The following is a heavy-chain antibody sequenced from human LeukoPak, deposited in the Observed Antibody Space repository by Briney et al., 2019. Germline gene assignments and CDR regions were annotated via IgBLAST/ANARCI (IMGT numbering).Heavy chain of an antibody. J-gene: IGHJ5*02. CDR3: ARALAPCRISNCYRQSWFDP. Sequence: GGSLRLSCAASGFTFSDYWMTWVRQAPGKGLEWVANIKEDGIEKYYVASVEGRFTISRDNAKNSLSLQMNSLRVEDTAVYYCARALAPCRISNCYRQSWFDPWGQGTLVTVSS. V-gene: IGHV3-7*01. D-gene: IGHD2-2*02. CDR2: IKEDGIEK. CDR1: GFTFSDYW.